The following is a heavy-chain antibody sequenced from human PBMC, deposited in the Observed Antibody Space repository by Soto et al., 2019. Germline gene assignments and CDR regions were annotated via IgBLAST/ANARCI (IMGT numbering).Heavy chain of an antibody. Sequence: GGSLRLSCAASGFTFSEYAMSWVRQAPGKGLEWVSSISSSGGTTYYTDSVKGRFTISRDNSKNTLYLQMNSLRAEDTAVYYCAKTYSSSWYGVVTAIPNAFDIWGQGTMVTVSS. D-gene: IGHD6-13*01. J-gene: IGHJ3*02. CDR1: GFTFSEYA. V-gene: IGHV3-23*01. CDR3: AKTYSSSWYGVVTAIPNAFDI. CDR2: ISSSGGTT.